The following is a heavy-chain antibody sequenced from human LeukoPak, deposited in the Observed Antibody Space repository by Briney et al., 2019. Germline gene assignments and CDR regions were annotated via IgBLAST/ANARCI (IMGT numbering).Heavy chain of an antibody. CDR3: AKDHYIDY. J-gene: IGHJ4*02. V-gene: IGHV3-21*01. CDR1: GFTFSSYS. CDR2: IRQSSSFI. Sequence: GGSLRLSCLASGFTFSSYSINWVRQAPGKGTEWVSYIRQSSSFISYAARVKGRFTTYRDNAKKTVFLQMNSLRAEDTAVYYCAKDHYIDYWGQGTLSPSPQ.